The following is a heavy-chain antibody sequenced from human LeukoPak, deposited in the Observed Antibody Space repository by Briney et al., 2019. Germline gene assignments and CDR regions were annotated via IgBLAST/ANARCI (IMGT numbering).Heavy chain of an antibody. Sequence: ASVKVSCKASGYTFTGYYMHWVRQAPGQGLEWMGWINPNSGGTNYAQKFQGRITMTRDKSISTAYMDLTSLRPDDTAVYYCARVGAMVLWGQGTLVTVSS. CDR2: INPNSGGT. V-gene: IGHV1-2*02. CDR3: ARVGAMVL. CDR1: GYTFTGYY. D-gene: IGHD5-18*01. J-gene: IGHJ1*01.